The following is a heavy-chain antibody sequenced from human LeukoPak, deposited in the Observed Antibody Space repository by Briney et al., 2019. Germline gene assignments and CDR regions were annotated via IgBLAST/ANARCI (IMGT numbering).Heavy chain of an antibody. J-gene: IGHJ3*02. Sequence: GGSLRLSCAASGFTFSDYYMSWIRQAPGKGLEWVSYISSSGSTIYYADSVKGRFTISRDNAKNSLYLQMNSLRAEDTAVYYCAREIPYSANAFDIWGQGTMVTASS. D-gene: IGHD2-21*01. CDR3: AREIPYSANAFDI. CDR1: GFTFSDYY. V-gene: IGHV3-11*04. CDR2: ISSSGSTI.